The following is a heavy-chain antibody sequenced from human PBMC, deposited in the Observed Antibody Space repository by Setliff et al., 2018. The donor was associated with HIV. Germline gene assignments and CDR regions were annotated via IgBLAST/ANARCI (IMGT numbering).Heavy chain of an antibody. J-gene: IGHJ5*01. CDR1: GGSIDHYY. CDR2: LYSRGST. Sequence: SETLSLTCTVSGGSIDHYYWSWIRQPAGKGLEWIGRLYSRGSTTYNPSLRSRATMSADTSKNLFSLKLRSVTAADTAVYYCAKSPVGAKGWFDSWGQGVLVTVSS. D-gene: IGHD1-26*01. CDR3: AKSPVGAKGWFDS. V-gene: IGHV4-4*07.